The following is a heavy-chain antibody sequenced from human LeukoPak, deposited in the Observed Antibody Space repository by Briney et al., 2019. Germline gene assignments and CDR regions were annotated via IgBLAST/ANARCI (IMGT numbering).Heavy chain of an antibody. Sequence: GASVKVSCKASGGTFSSYAISWVRQAPGQGLEWMGRIIPIFGTANYAQKFQGRVTITTDESTSTAYMELSSLRSEDTAVYYCARQKRGYSSWRCFDYWGQGTLVTVSS. CDR1: GGTFSSYA. CDR3: ARQKRGYSSWRCFDY. D-gene: IGHD5-18*01. V-gene: IGHV1-69*05. J-gene: IGHJ4*02. CDR2: IIPIFGTA.